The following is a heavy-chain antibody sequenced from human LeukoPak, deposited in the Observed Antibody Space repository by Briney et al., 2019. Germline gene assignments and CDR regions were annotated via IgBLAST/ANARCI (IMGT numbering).Heavy chain of an antibody. Sequence: ASVKVSCKASGYTFTSYGISWVRQAPGQGLEWMGWISAYNGNTNYGQKLQGRVTMTTDTSTSTAYMELRSLRSDDTAVYYCARRQFSGWLRHDAFDIWGQGTMVTVSS. CDR3: ARRQFSGWLRHDAFDI. CDR1: GYTFTSYG. V-gene: IGHV1-18*01. J-gene: IGHJ3*02. CDR2: ISAYNGNT. D-gene: IGHD6-19*01.